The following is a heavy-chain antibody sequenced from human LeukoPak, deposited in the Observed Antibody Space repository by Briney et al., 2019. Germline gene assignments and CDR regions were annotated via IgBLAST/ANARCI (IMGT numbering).Heavy chain of an antibody. CDR1: GYTFTGYY. D-gene: IGHD6-19*01. CDR3: ARDCAGVTVAVAGTLWFDP. CDR2: INPNSGGT. V-gene: IGHV1-2*02. J-gene: IGHJ5*02. Sequence: ASVKVSCKASGYTFTGYYMHWVRQAPGQGLEWMGWINPNSGGTNYAQKFQGRVTMTRDTSTSTVYMELSSLRSEDTAVYYCARDCAGVTVAVAGTLWFDPWGQGTLVTVSS.